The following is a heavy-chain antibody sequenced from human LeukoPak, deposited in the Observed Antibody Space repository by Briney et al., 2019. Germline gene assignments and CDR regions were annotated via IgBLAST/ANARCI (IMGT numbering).Heavy chain of an antibody. CDR3: VRGMGAIDY. D-gene: IGHD4/OR15-4a*01. Sequence: PGGSLRLSCASSGFTFSSYEMNWVRQAPGKGLEWVSYISSSNSSTYYADSVKGRFTISRDNAKNSLYLQMNSLRDEDTAVYSCVRGMGAIDYWGQGTLVTVSS. J-gene: IGHJ4*02. CDR1: GFTFSSYE. V-gene: IGHV3-48*02. CDR2: ISSSNSST.